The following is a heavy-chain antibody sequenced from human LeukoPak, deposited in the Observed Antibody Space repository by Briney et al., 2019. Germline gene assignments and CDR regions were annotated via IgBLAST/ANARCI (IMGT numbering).Heavy chain of an antibody. CDR2: INPSGGST. V-gene: IGHV1-46*01. Sequence: ASVKVSCKASGDTFTSYEIHWVRQAPGQGLAWMGTINPSGGSTGYAQKFQGRVIMTSDTSTSTVYMELSSLRSEDTAMYYCARVRSCGGDCYYFDYWGQGTLVTVSS. CDR3: ARVRSCGGDCYYFDY. D-gene: IGHD2-21*02. CDR1: GDTFTSYE. J-gene: IGHJ4*02.